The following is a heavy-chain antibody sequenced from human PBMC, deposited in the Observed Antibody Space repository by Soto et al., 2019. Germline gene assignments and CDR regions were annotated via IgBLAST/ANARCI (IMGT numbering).Heavy chain of an antibody. J-gene: IGHJ3*02. CDR3: ARVWGQQVYDDFDI. V-gene: IGHV1-46*03. CDR1: GYTFTSYY. CDR2: INPSGGST. D-gene: IGHD3-16*01. Sequence: ASVKVSCKTSGYTFTSYYIHWVRQAPGQGLEWMGIINPSGGSTSYTQKFQGRVTMTRDTSTSTVYMELSSLTSEDTAVYYCARVWGQQVYDDFDIWGQGTMVTVS.